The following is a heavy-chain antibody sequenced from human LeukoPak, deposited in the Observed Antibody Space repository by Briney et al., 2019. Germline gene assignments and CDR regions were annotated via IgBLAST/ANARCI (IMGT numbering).Heavy chain of an antibody. D-gene: IGHD2-8*01. CDR2: VHYTGKT. V-gene: IGHV4-59*01. CDR3: ARSMLGAI. Sequence: SETLSLICSVSGGSISGYYLSWVRQFPGKGLEWIGYVHYTGKTNYNPPLTGRVTISVDASNTQISLRLNSVTAADTAVYYCARSMLGAIWGQGALVTVSS. CDR1: GGSISGYY. J-gene: IGHJ4*02.